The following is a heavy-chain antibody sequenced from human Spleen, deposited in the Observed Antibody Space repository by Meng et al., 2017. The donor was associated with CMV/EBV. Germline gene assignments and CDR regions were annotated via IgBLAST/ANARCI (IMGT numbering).Heavy chain of an antibody. CDR3: ARNLVLPAAIQYYYRNYGMDV. CDR1: GFTFSSYG. CDR2: IRYDGSNK. V-gene: IGHV3-30*02. J-gene: IGHJ6*02. D-gene: IGHD2-2*01. Sequence: GESLKISCAASGFTFSSYGMHWVRQAPGKGLEWVAFIRYDGSNKYYADSVKGRFTISRDDAKNTLSLQMNSLRVDDTAAYYCARNLVLPAAIQYYYRNYGMDVWGQGTTVTVSS.